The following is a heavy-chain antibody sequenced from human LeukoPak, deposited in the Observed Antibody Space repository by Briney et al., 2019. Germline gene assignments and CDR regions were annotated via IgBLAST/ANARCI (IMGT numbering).Heavy chain of an antibody. J-gene: IGHJ3*02. V-gene: IGHV3-30*02. CDR3: AKVSHDFWSGYIGVDAFDI. CDR2: IRYDGSNK. D-gene: IGHD3-3*01. Sequence: PGGSLRLSCAASGFTFSSYGMHWVRQAPGKGLEWVAFIRYDGSNKYYADSVKGRFTISRDNSKNTLYLQMNSLRAEDTAVYYCAKVSHDFWSGYIGVDAFDIWGQGTMVTVSS. CDR1: GFTFSSYG.